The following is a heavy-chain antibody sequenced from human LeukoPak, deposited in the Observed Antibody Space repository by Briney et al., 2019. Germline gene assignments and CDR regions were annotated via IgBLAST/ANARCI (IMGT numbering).Heavy chain of an antibody. CDR3: ARGGSSGDSCYLDY. CDR2: INAGNGNT. CDR1: GYTFTSYA. D-gene: IGHD2-15*01. Sequence: GASVKVSCKASGYTFTSYAMHWVRQAPGQRLEWMGWINAGNGNTKYSQKFQGRVTITRDTSASTAYMELSSLRSEDTAVYYCARGGSSGDSCYLDYWGQGTLVTVSS. V-gene: IGHV1-3*01. J-gene: IGHJ4*02.